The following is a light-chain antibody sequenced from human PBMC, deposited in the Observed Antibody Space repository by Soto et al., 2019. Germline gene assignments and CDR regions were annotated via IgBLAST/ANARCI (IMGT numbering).Light chain of an antibody. CDR1: QSVSNSY. CDR3: HQYGSSPYT. Sequence: EIVLTQSPGTLSLSPVERATLSCRASQSVSNSYLAWFQQKPGQAPRLLIYGASSRATGIPDRFSGSGSGTDFTLTISTLEPEDFAVYYCHQYGSSPYTFGQGTKLEIK. CDR2: GAS. J-gene: IGKJ2*01. V-gene: IGKV3-20*01.